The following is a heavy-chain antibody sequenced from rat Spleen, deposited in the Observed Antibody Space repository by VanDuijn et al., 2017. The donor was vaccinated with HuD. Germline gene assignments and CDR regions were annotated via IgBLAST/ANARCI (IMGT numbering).Heavy chain of an antibody. V-gene: IGHV5-7*01. CDR3: ARLWLRRVHNWFAY. Sequence: EVQLVESGGGLVQPGRSLKLSCAASGFTFSDYAMAWVRQAPKKGLEWVGTIIYDGSTSYYRDSVKGRFTISRDNAKSTLYLQMDSLRSEDTATYYCARLWLRRVHNWFAYWGQGTLVTVSS. J-gene: IGHJ3*01. CDR1: GFTFSDYA. D-gene: IGHD1-11*01. CDR2: IIYDGSTS.